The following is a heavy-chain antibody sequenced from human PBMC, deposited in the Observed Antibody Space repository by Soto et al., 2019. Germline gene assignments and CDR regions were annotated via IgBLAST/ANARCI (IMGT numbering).Heavy chain of an antibody. CDR2: IYYSGST. V-gene: IGHV4-39*01. J-gene: IGHJ6*02. CDR1: GGSISSSSYY. Sequence: SETLSLTCTVSGGSISSSSYYWGWIRQPPGKGLEWIGSIYYSGSTYYNPSLKSRVTISVDTSKNQFSLKLSSVTAADTAVYYCARLARGSQYYYYYYGMDVWGQGTTVTVSS. CDR3: ARLARGSQYYYYYYGMDV.